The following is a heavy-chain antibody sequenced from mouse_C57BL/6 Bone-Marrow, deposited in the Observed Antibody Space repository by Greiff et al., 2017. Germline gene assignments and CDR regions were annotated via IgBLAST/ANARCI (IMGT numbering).Heavy chain of an antibody. J-gene: IGHJ4*01. Sequence: VQLQQSGPELVKPGASVKISCKASGYSFTGYYMNWVKQSPEKSLEWIGEINPSTGGTTYNQKFKAKATLTVDKSSSTAYMQLKSLTSEDSAVYYCASDYGEAMDYWGQGTSGTVSS. V-gene: IGHV1-42*01. CDR1: GYSFTGYY. D-gene: IGHD1-2*01. CDR3: ASDYGEAMDY. CDR2: INPSTGGT.